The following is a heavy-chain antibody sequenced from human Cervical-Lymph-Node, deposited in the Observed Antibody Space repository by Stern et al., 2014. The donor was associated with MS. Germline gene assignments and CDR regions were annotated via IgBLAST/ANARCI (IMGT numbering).Heavy chain of an antibody. V-gene: IGHV2-5*02. CDR3: AHSLSYYDIMTNYYRQPHFDY. CDR2: IYWDDDK. J-gene: IGHJ4*02. Sequence: QVTLRESGPTLVKPTQPLTLTCTFSGFSLSTSGVGVGWIRQPPGKALEWLALIYWDDDKRYSPSLNSRLTITKDTSKSQVVLRMTNMDTVDTATYYCAHSLSYYDIMTNYYRQPHFDYWGQGTLVTVSS. CDR1: GFSLSTSGVG. D-gene: IGHD3-9*01.